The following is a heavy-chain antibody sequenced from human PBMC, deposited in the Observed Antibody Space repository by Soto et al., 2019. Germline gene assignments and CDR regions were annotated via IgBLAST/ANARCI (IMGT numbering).Heavy chain of an antibody. Sequence: QVQLVQSGAEVKKPGASVKVSCKASGYTFTSYDINWVRQATGQGLEWMGWMNPNSGNTGYAQKFQGRVTMTRNTAISTAYMELSSLRSEETAVYCCARERSAAGTGWFDPWGPGTLVTVSS. CDR1: GYTFTSYD. D-gene: IGHD6-13*01. J-gene: IGHJ5*02. CDR3: ARERSAAGTGWFDP. CDR2: MNPNSGNT. V-gene: IGHV1-8*01.